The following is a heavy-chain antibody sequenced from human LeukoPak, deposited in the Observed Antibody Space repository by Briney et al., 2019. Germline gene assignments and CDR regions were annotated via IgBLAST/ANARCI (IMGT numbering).Heavy chain of an antibody. V-gene: IGHV1-69*10. J-gene: IGHJ4*02. D-gene: IGHD3-22*01. CDR3: ARADYYDSSGYFIFDY. CDR2: IIPILDTA. Sequence: ASVKVSCKASGYTFTSYGISWVRQAPGQGLEWMGGIIPILDTANYAQKFQGRVTITADKSTNTAYMELSSLRSEDTAVYYCARADYYDSSGYFIFDYWGQGTLVSVSS. CDR1: GYTFTSYG.